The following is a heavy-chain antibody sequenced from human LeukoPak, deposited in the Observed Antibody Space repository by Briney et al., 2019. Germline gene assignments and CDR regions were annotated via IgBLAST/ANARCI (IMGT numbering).Heavy chain of an antibody. Sequence: GGSLRLSCAVSGFTFSSNDMHWVRQPTGKGLEWVSGISTAGDTYYPDSVKGRFTISRKNAKSSFYLQMNSLRAGDTAVYYCAKEGDYDILTGDPRGIDYWGQGTLVTVSS. D-gene: IGHD3-9*01. J-gene: IGHJ4*02. CDR3: AKEGDYDILTGDPRGIDY. CDR2: ISTAGDT. CDR1: GFTFSSND. V-gene: IGHV3-13*01.